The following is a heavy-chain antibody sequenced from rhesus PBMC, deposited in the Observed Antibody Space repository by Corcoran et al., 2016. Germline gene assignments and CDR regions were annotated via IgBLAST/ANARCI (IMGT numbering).Heavy chain of an antibody. Sequence: QVQLQESGPGVGKHSETLSLTCAAPGGPISDSSRWSWIRQHPGQGREWGGYIYGSSTSTNYNPSLKSRVTISKDTSKNQFSLKLSSVTAADTAVYYCATRVGVVITTNSLDVWGRGVLVTVSS. CDR2: IYGSSTST. CDR3: ATRVGVVITTNSLDV. V-gene: IGHV4S10*01. J-gene: IGHJ5-2*02. D-gene: IGHD3-34*01. CDR1: GGPISDSSR.